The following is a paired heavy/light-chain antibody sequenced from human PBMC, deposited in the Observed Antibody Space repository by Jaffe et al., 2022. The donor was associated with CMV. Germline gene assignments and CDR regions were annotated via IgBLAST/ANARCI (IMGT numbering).Heavy chain of an antibody. CDR3: ARDHRSGSYPVMLNWFDP. D-gene: IGHD3-10*01. J-gene: IGHJ5*02. V-gene: IGHV1-3*01. Sequence: QVQLVQSGAEVKKPGASVKVSCKASGYTFTSYAMHWVRQAPGQRLEWMGWINAGNGNTKYSQKFQGRVTITRDTSASTAYMELSSLRSEDTAVYYCARDHRSGSYPVMLNWFDPWGQGTLVTVSS. CDR2: INAGNGNT. CDR1: GYTFTSYA.
Light chain of an antibody. V-gene: IGKV2-28*01. CDR1: QSLLHSNGYNY. CDR2: LGS. Sequence: DIVMTQSPLSLPVTPGEPASISCRSSQSLLHSNGYNYLDWYLQKPGKSPQLLIYLGSNRASGVPDRFSGSGSGTDFTLKISRVEAEDVGVYYCMQALQTPPWTFGQGTKVEIK. CDR3: MQALQTPPWT. J-gene: IGKJ1*01.